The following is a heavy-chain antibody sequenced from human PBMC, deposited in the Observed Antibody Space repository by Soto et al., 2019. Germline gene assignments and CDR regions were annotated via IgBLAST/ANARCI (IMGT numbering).Heavy chain of an antibody. CDR1: GGSLSRYY. V-gene: IGHV4-59*01. CDR3: ARRYGDLFSY. Sequence: SETLSLTCTFAGGSLSRYYGSWIRQPPGKGLEWIGYIYYSGSTNNNPSLKRRVTISVDTSKNQFSLKLTSVTAADTALYYCARRYGDLFSYWGQGTLVTV. J-gene: IGHJ4*01. CDR2: IYYSGST. D-gene: IGHD3-16*01.